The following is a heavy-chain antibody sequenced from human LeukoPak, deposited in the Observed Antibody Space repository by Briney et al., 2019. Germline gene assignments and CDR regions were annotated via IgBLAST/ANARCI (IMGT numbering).Heavy chain of an antibody. J-gene: IGHJ4*02. D-gene: IGHD5-24*01. CDR2: INWNGGST. CDR1: GFTFDDYG. CDR3: ARGGGYNHFDY. V-gene: IGHV3-20*04. Sequence: GGSLRLSCEASGFTFDDYGMSWVRQAPGKGLEWVSGINWNGGSTGYADSVKGRFTISRDNAKNSLYLQMNSLRAEDTALYYCARGGGYNHFDYWGQGTLVTVSS.